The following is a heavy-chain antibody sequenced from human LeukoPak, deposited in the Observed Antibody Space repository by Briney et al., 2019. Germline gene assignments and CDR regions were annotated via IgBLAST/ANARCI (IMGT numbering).Heavy chain of an antibody. V-gene: IGHV3-7*05. CDR2: IKQDGSEK. D-gene: IGHD6-13*01. CDR3: SRWGTYSSSWLGAFDI. Sequence: PGGSLRLSCAASGFTFSNYWMSWVRQAPGKGLEWGAKIKQDGSEKYYVDSVKGRFTTSRDNARNSLHLQMNSLRAEDTAVYYCSRWGTYSSSWLGAFDIWGQGTMVTVSS. J-gene: IGHJ3*02. CDR1: GFTFSNYW.